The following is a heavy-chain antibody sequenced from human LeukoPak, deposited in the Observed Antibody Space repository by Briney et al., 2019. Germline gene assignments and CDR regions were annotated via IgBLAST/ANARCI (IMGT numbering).Heavy chain of an antibody. J-gene: IGHJ5*02. CDR3: ARAVDFWSGYPQPNWFDP. Sequence: GGSLRLSCAAPGFTFSSYAMSWVRQAPGKGLKWVSTMSTSGGSTYYADSVKGRFTISRDNSKNTLFLHMNSLRAEDTAVYYCARAVDFWSGYPQPNWFDPWGQGTLVTVSS. CDR2: MSTSGGST. CDR1: GFTFSSYA. V-gene: IGHV3-23*01. D-gene: IGHD3-3*01.